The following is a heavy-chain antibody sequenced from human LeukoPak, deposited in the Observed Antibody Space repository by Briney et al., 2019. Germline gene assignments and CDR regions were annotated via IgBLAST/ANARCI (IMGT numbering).Heavy chain of an antibody. CDR3: ASRPADSTWYGVFDY. CDR2: VFYPGST. D-gene: IGHD6-13*01. CDR1: GRSINSHY. Sequence: PSETLSLTCTVSGRSINSHYWSWIRPPPGKRLEWIGYVFYPGSTNYNPSLKSRVTMSLNTSRDQFSLRLTSVTAADTAIYYCASRPADSTWYGVFDYWSQGTLVTVSS. V-gene: IGHV4-59*11. J-gene: IGHJ4*02.